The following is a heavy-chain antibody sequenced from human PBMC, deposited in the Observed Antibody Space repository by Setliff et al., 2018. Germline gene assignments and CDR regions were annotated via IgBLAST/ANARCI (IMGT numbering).Heavy chain of an antibody. Sequence: ASVKVSCKASGYTLTNYYMHWVRQAPGQGLEWMGIINPSGGLTRYAQKFQGRVTMTRDTSTSTVYMEVSSLRSEDTAVYYCATDRTAYGGNFDWGQGTLVTVSS. J-gene: IGHJ4*02. CDR3: ATDRTAYGGNFD. CDR2: INPSGGLT. CDR1: GYTLTNYY. V-gene: IGHV1-46*01. D-gene: IGHD2-21*02.